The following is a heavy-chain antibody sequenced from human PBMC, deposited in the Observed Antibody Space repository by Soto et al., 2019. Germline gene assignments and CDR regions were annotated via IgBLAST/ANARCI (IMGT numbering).Heavy chain of an antibody. J-gene: IGHJ3*02. D-gene: IGHD6-19*01. CDR1: DGYFSTYY. CDR2: INYSGSN. CDR3: ASGGSSDWQVAFDI. Sequence: PAETRSLTCAVDDGYFSTYYWNWFCQSPGKGLEWIGKINYSGSNNYNPSLKSRVTISIDMSKNQVSLKLTSVTAADTAVYFCASGGSSDWQVAFDIWGQGTTVS. V-gene: IGHV4-34*01.